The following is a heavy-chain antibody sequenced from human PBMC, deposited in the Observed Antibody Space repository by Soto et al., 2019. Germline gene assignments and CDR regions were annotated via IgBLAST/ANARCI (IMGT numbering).Heavy chain of an antibody. J-gene: IGHJ5*02. CDR3: ARARGRSWYSHANWFDP. CDR1: GGSISSSNW. CDR2: IYHSGST. Sequence: SETLSLTCAVSGGSISSSNWWSWVRQPPGKGLEWIGEIYHSGSTNYNPSLKSRVTISVDKSKNQFSLKLSSVTAADTAVYYCARARGRSWYSHANWFDPWGQGTLVTVSS. V-gene: IGHV4-4*02. D-gene: IGHD6-13*01.